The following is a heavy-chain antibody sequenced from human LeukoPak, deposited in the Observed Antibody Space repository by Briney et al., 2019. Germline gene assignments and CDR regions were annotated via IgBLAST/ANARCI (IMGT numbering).Heavy chain of an antibody. CDR1: GGSISSSSYY. J-gene: IGHJ3*02. CDR3: ASEPYGSGSFLGAFDI. CDR2: ISYSGST. V-gene: IGHV4-39*01. Sequence: SETLSLTCTVSGGSISSSSYYWGWIRQPPGKGLEWIGSISYSGSTYYNPSLKSRVTISVDTSKNQFSLRLSSVTAADTAVYYCASEPYGSGSFLGAFDIWGQGTMVTVSS. D-gene: IGHD3-10*01.